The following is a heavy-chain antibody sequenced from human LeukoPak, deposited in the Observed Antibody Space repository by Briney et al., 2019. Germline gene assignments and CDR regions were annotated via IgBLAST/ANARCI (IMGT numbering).Heavy chain of an antibody. D-gene: IGHD3-3*01. CDR2: INPTGRGT. CDR1: GGTFSSYA. Sequence: ASVKVSCKASGGTFSSYAISWVRQAPGQGLEWMGLINPTGRGTSNAQNFQGRVTLTRDTSTSTVYMDLSSLKSEDTAVYYCARALNDFWSGYFASWGQGTLVTVSS. J-gene: IGHJ4*02. V-gene: IGHV1-46*01. CDR3: ARALNDFWSGYFAS.